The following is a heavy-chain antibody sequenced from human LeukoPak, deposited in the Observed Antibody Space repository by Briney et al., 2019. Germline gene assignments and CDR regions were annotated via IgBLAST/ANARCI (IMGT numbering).Heavy chain of an antibody. CDR2: IYYSGST. J-gene: IGHJ4*02. CDR1: GGSFSGYY. D-gene: IGHD3-22*01. Sequence: SETLSLTCAVYGGSFSGYYWSWIRQPPGKGLEWIGYIYYSGSTNYNPSLKSRVTISVDTSKNQFSLKLSSVTAADTAVYYCARLPQYYYDSSGYSWGQGTPVTVSS. CDR3: ARLPQYYYDSSGYS. V-gene: IGHV4-59*08.